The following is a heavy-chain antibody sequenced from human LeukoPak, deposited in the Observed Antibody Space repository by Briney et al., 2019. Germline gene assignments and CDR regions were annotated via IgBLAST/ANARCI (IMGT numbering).Heavy chain of an antibody. CDR2: INRSGST. CDR1: GGSFSGYY. J-gene: IGHJ6*02. V-gene: IGHV4-34*01. CDR3: ARGLRRYYYDSSGYSPHYYYGMDV. Sequence: SETLSLTCAVYGGSFSGYYWSWIRQPPGKGLEWIGEINRSGSTNYNPSLKSRVTISVDTSKNQFSLKLSSVTAADTAVYYCARGLRRYYYDSSGYSPHYYYGMDVWGQGTTVTVSS. D-gene: IGHD3-22*01.